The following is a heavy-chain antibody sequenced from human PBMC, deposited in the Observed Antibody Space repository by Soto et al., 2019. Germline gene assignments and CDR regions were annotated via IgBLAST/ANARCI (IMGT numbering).Heavy chain of an antibody. CDR3: ARGRREFDA. Sequence: SETLSLTCAVYGASLSDNYCNWLRQPPGKGLEWIGEINHSGNTNYNPSLRSRVTISIDTSKNQLYLNLRSVSAADTAVYYCARGRREFDACGQSAQVTVSS. J-gene: IGHJ5*02. CDR2: INHSGNT. CDR1: GASLSDNY. V-gene: IGHV4-34*01.